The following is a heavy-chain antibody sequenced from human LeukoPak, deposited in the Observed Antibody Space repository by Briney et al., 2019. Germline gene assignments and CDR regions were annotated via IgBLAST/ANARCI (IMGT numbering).Heavy chain of an antibody. CDR1: GGTFSSYA. V-gene: IGHV1-69*04. J-gene: IGHJ4*02. CDR2: IIPILGIA. Sequence: PVKVSCKASGGTFSSYAISWVRQAPGQGLEWMGRIIPILGIANYAQKFQGRVTITADKSTSTAYMELSSLRSEDTAVYYCAREEITIFGVVNYWGQGTLVTVSS. D-gene: IGHD3-3*01. CDR3: AREEITIFGVVNY.